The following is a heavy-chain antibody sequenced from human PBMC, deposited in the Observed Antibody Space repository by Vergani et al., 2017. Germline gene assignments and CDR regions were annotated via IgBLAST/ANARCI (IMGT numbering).Heavy chain of an antibody. V-gene: IGHV1-69*13. CDR2: IIPIFGTA. J-gene: IGHJ3*02. Sequence: VQLVPSGAGVKKPGSSVKVSCKASGGTLRRYAIRWVPQGPGQGLEWMGRIIPIFGTANYDQKFQGRVTITADESTSTAYMELSSLRSEDTAVYYCARGPYCSGGSCYAFDIWGQGTMVTVSS. D-gene: IGHD2-15*01. CDR3: ARGPYCSGGSCYAFDI. CDR1: GGTLRRYA.